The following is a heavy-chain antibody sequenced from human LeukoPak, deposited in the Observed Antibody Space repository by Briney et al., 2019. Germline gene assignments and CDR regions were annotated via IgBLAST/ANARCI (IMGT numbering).Heavy chain of an antibody. J-gene: IGHJ5*02. V-gene: IGHV3-30*04. D-gene: IGHD3-9*01. Sequence: LRLSCAASGFTFSSYAMHWVRQAPGKGLEWVAVISYDGSNKYYADSVKGRFTISRDNSKNTLYMQMNSLRAEDTPVYYCARSHYDILTGYYPHWFDPWGQGTLVTVSS. CDR1: GFTFSSYA. CDR3: ARSHYDILTGYYPHWFDP. CDR2: ISYDGSNK.